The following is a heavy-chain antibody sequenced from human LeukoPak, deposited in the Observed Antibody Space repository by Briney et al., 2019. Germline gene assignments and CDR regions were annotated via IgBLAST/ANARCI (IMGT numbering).Heavy chain of an antibody. J-gene: IGHJ4*02. V-gene: IGHV3-30*03. CDR3: ATHYYGSGSYYNVGY. CDR2: ISYDGSNK. CDR1: GFTFSSYG. Sequence: GRSLRLSCAASGFTFSSYGMHWVRQAPGKGLEWVAVISYDGSNKYYADSVEGRFTISRDNSKNTLYLQMNSLRAEDTAVYYCATHYYGSGSYYNVGYWGQGTLVTVSS. D-gene: IGHD3-10*01.